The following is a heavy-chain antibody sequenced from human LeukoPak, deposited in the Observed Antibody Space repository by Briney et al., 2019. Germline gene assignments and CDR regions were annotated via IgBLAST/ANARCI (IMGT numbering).Heavy chain of an antibody. D-gene: IGHD2-2*02. Sequence: ASVKVSCKASGYTFTGYYMHWVRQAPGQGLEWMGWINPNSGGTNYAQKFQGRVTVTRDTSISTAYMELSRLRSDDTAVYYCARDILTRYCSSTSCYSAFDIWGQGTMVTVSS. V-gene: IGHV1-2*02. CDR1: GYTFTGYY. J-gene: IGHJ3*02. CDR2: INPNSGGT. CDR3: ARDILTRYCSSTSCYSAFDI.